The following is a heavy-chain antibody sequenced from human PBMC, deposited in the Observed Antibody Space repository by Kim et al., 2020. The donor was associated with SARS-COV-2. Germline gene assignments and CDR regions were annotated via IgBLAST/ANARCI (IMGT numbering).Heavy chain of an antibody. Sequence: GKGRFTISRDNSKNTLYLQMSSLRAEDTAVYYCARAVPTYTVTTRHFQHWGQGTLVTVSS. J-gene: IGHJ1*01. V-gene: IGHV3-30*15. CDR3: ARAVPTYTVTTRHFQH. D-gene: IGHD4-17*01.